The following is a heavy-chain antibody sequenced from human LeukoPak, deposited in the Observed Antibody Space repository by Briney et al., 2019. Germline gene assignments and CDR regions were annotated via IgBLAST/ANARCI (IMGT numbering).Heavy chain of an antibody. V-gene: IGHV4-39*01. CDR1: GGSISSSSYY. D-gene: IGHD2-2*02. J-gene: IGHJ4*02. CDR3: ACYCSSTSCYRAYAY. CDR2: IYYSGST. Sequence: PSETLSLTCTVSGGSISSSSYYWGWIRQPPGKGLEWIGSIYYSGSTYYNPSLKGRVTISVDTSKNQFSLKLSSVTAADTAVYYCACYCSSTSCYRAYAYWGQGTLVTVSS.